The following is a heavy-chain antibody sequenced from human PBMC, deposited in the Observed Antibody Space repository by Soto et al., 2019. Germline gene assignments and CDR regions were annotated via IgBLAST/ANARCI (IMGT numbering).Heavy chain of an antibody. D-gene: IGHD6-19*01. Sequence: PSQTLSLTCAVSAGSISSINWGSWVRQPPGKGLAWIGNIYHSGSTNYNPSLTSRVTISVDKSKIQFSLKLSSVTAADTAVYYCARDSGSSGWYNYYGMDVWGQGTTVTVSS. CDR1: AGSISSINW. V-gene: IGHV4-4*02. J-gene: IGHJ6*02. CDR3: ARDSGSSGWYNYYGMDV. CDR2: IYHSGST.